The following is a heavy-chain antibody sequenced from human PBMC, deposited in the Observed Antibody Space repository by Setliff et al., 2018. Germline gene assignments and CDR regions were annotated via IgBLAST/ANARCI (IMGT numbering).Heavy chain of an antibody. Sequence: GGSLRLSCAASGFTFSSYSMNWVRQAPGKGLEWVSYISSSSSTIYYADSVKGRFTISRDNAKNSLYLQMNSLRAEDPAVYYCARGRGSGSYFLRYFDYWGQGTLVTVSS. J-gene: IGHJ4*02. CDR2: ISSSSSTI. CDR1: GFTFSSYS. V-gene: IGHV3-48*01. D-gene: IGHD1-26*01. CDR3: ARGRGSGSYFLRYFDY.